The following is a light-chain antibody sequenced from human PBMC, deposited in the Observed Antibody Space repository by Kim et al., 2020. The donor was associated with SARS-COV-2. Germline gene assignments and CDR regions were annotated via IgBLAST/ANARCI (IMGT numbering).Light chain of an antibody. CDR3: SSYAGTPTV. V-gene: IGLV2-8*01. J-gene: IGLJ2*01. Sequence: QSALTQPPSASGSPGQSVTISCTGTSSDVGGYNCVSWYQQHPGKAPKLMIFEVSKRPSGVPDRFSGSKSGNTASLTVSGLQAEDEADYYWSSYAGTPTVFGGGTQLTVL. CDR2: EVS. CDR1: SSDVGGYNC.